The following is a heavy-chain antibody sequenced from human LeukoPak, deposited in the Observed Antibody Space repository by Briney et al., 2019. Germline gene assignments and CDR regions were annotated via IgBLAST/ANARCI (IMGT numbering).Heavy chain of an antibody. Sequence: GGSLRLSCAASGFTFSSYSMNWVRQAPGKGLEWVSSISSSSSYIYYADSVKGRFTISRDNAKNSLYLQMNSLRAEDTAVYYCAKDPTAGWGYGGNRHYFDYWGQGTLVTVSS. CDR1: GFTFSSYS. V-gene: IGHV3-21*01. CDR3: AKDPTAGWGYGGNRHYFDY. CDR2: ISSSSSYI. J-gene: IGHJ4*02. D-gene: IGHD4-23*01.